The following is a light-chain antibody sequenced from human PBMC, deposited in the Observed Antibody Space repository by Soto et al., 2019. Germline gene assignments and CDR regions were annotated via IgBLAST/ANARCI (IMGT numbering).Light chain of an antibody. CDR3: CSYTSSSTRV. Sequence: QSALTQPASVSGSPGQSITISCTGTSSDVGGYNSVSWYQQHPGKAPKLMIYDVSNRPSGVSNRFSGSKSGNTSSLTISGPLAEDEADYYCCSYTSSSTRVFGGGTKLTV. CDR1: SSDVGGYNS. V-gene: IGLV2-14*01. J-gene: IGLJ3*02. CDR2: DVS.